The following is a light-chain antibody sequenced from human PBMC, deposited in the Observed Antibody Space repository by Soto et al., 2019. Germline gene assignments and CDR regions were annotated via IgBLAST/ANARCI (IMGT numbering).Light chain of an antibody. Sequence: DIQMTQSPSSLSASVGDRVSITCRASQGINNYLAWFQQRPGKAPKSLIYAASRLQSGVSSKFSGSGSGTDFTLTISSLQPEDFATYYCQQYNTYPWTFGQGTKVEIK. CDR2: AAS. J-gene: IGKJ1*01. V-gene: IGKV1-16*02. CDR1: QGINNY. CDR3: QQYNTYPWT.